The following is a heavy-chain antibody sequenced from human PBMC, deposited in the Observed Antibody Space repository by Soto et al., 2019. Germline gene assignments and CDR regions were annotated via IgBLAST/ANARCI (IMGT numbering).Heavy chain of an antibody. D-gene: IGHD3-10*01. CDR3: ARDAGSGSTSMAWFDP. V-gene: IGHV3-30-3*01. CDR2: ISYDGSNK. J-gene: IGHJ5*02. CDR1: GLTFSSYA. Sequence: PGGSLRLSCAASGLTFSSYAMHWVRQAPGKGLEWVAVISYDGSNKYYADSVKGRFTISRDNSKNTLYLQMNSLRAEDTAVYYCARDAGSGSTSMAWFDPWGQGTLVTVSS.